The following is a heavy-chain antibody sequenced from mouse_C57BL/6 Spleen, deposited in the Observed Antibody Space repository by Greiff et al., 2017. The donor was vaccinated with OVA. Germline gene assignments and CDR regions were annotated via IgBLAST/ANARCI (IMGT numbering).Heavy chain of an antibody. J-gene: IGHJ4*01. CDR2: IYPGSGST. Sequence: QVHVKQPGAELVKPGASVKMSCKASGYTFTSYWITWVKQRPGQGLEWIGDIYPGSGSTNYNEKFKSKATLTVDTSSSTAYMQLSSLTSEDSAVYYCASFYDGYYAAMDYWGQGTSVTVSS. CDR1: GYTFTSYW. CDR3: ASFYDGYYAAMDY. D-gene: IGHD2-3*01. V-gene: IGHV1-55*01.